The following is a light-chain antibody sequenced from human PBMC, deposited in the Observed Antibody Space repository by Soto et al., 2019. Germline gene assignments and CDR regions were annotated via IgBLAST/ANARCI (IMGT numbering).Light chain of an antibody. CDR2: KAS. J-gene: IGKJ1*01. V-gene: IGKV1-5*03. Sequence: DIQMTQSPSTLSASVGDRVTITFRASQSISSWLAWYQQKPGKAPKLLIYKASSLESGVPSRFSGSGSETEFTLTISSLQPEDFATYYCQQYTTYSWTFGQGTKVDI. CDR3: QQYTTYSWT. CDR1: QSISSW.